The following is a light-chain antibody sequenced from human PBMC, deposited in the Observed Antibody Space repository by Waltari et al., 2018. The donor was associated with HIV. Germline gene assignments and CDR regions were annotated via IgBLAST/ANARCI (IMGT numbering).Light chain of an antibody. J-gene: IGKJ2*01. CDR3: MQILQSPYT. V-gene: IGKV2-28*01. CDR2: LGS. Sequence: DIVMTQSPVSLPVTPGEAASISCRSSQSLLHSNEYNYLDWYVKKPGQSPQLLIFLGSKLASGVPDRFSGSGSGTDFTLKISRVEAEDVGLYYCMQILQSPYTFGQGTKLEIK. CDR1: QSLLHSNEYNY.